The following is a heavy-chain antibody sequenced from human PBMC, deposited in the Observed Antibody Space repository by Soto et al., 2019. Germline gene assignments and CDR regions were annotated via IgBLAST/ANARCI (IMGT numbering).Heavy chain of an antibody. V-gene: IGHV3-7*01. CDR3: ARAWPIVGAMGAFDI. Sequence: GGSLRLSCAASGFTFSSYWMSWVRQAPGKGLEWVANIKQDGSEKYYVDSVKGRFTISRDNAKNSLYLQMNSLRAEDTAVYYCARAWPIVGAMGAFDIWGQGTMVTVSS. CDR1: GFTFSSYW. D-gene: IGHD1-26*01. J-gene: IGHJ3*02. CDR2: IKQDGSEK.